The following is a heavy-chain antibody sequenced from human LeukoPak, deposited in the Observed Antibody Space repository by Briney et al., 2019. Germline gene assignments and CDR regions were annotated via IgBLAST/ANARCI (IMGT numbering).Heavy chain of an antibody. J-gene: IGHJ6*03. Sequence: GGSLRLSCTAAGFTFSQYGMHWVRQAPGKGLGWVAFMRVDGDDKYYAESVKGRFTISRDNSKNTLYVQMSSLRAEDTAVYYCAKDVGSRIIALSVAQWDYYMDVWGKGTTVTVYS. CDR2: MRVDGDDK. CDR1: GFTFSQYG. V-gene: IGHV3-30*02. CDR3: AKDVGSRIIALSVAQWDYYMDV. D-gene: IGHD3-10*01.